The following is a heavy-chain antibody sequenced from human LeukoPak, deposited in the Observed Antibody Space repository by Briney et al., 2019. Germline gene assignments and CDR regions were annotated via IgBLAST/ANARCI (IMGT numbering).Heavy chain of an antibody. CDR2: IYYSGST. Sequence: PSETLSLTCTVSGGSISSYYWSWIRQPPGKGLEWIGYIYYSGSTNYNPSLKSRVTISVDTSKNQFSLKLSSVTAADTAVYYCARLKGDSQVDYWGQGTLVTVSS. CDR3: ARLKGDSQVDY. J-gene: IGHJ4*02. D-gene: IGHD2-15*01. V-gene: IGHV4-59*01. CDR1: GGSISSYY.